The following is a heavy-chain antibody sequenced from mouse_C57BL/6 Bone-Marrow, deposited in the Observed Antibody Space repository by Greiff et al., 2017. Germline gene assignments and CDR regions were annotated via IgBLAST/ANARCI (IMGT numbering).Heavy chain of an antibody. CDR1: GYSFTGYY. D-gene: IGHD2-1*01. V-gene: IGHV1-42*01. J-gene: IGHJ3*01. CDR2: INPSTGGT. Sequence: EVQLQQSGPELVKPGASVKISCKASGYSFTGYYMNWVKQSPEKSLEWIGEINPSTGGTTYNQKFTAKATLTVDKSSSTAYMQLKSLTSEDSAVYYWARGGNYGKDWFAYWGQGTLVTVSA. CDR3: ARGGNYGKDWFAY.